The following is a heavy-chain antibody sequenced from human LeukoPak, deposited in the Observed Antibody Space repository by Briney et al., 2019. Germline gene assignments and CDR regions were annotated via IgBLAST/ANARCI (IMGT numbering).Heavy chain of an antibody. J-gene: IGHJ4*02. D-gene: IGHD4-17*01. Sequence: ASVTVSCKPSGYTFSDFGITWVRQAPGQGLEWMGWISGDSGQTNYAQKVQGRVTMTTDTSTSTAYMELRSLTSDDTAVYYCARAGATLTSHFDYWGQGTLVTVSS. V-gene: IGHV1-18*01. CDR1: GYTFSDFG. CDR2: ISGDSGQT. CDR3: ARAGATLTSHFDY.